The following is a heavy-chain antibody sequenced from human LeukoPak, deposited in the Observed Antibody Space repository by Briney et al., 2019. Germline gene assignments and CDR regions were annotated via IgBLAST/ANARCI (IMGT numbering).Heavy chain of an antibody. CDR1: GGSIISGGYY. Sequence: SETLSLTCTVSGGSIISGGYYWSWIRQHPGKGLEWIGFIYYSGSTYYNPSLKSRVTISVDTSKNQFSLKLSSVTAADTAVYYCARDREDQTRFDPWGQGALVTVSS. CDR3: ARDREDQTRFDP. CDR2: IYYSGST. V-gene: IGHV4-31*03. J-gene: IGHJ5*02. D-gene: IGHD2-2*01.